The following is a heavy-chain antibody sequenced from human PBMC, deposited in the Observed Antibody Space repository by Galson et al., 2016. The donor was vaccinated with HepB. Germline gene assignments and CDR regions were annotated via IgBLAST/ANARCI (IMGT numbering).Heavy chain of an antibody. CDR1: GFSLSIYS. CDR3: VRDHDWGFDY. CDR2: IRSRSNDRAI. D-gene: IGHD7-27*01. J-gene: IGHJ4*02. Sequence: SLRLSCAVSGFSLSIYSTNWVRQAPGKGLEWIAYIRSRSNDRAIFYAGSVKGRFTISGDNADSMYLQMNNLRDEDTGVYYCVRDHDWGFDYWGQGALITVSS. V-gene: IGHV3-48*02.